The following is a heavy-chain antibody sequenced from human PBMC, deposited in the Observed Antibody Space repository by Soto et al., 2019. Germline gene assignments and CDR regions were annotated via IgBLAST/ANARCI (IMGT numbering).Heavy chain of an antibody. J-gene: IGHJ6*02. CDR2: ISAYNGNT. CDR1: GYTFTSYG. V-gene: IGHV1-18*01. Sequence: QVQLVQSGAEVKKPGASVKVSCKASGYTFTSYGISWVRQAPGQGLEWMGWISAYNGNTNYAQKLQGRVTMTTDTSXTTAYMELRSLRSDDTAVYYCARDPVGWYYYYGMDVWGQGTTVTVSS. D-gene: IGHD1-26*01. CDR3: ARDPVGWYYYYGMDV.